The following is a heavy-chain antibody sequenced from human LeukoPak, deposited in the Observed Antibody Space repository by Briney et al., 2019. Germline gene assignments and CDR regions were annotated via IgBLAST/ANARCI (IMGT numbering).Heavy chain of an antibody. CDR3: ARGIVVVAAKGELLDY. CDR1: GFTFSSYA. V-gene: IGHV3-30-3*01. J-gene: IGHJ4*02. D-gene: IGHD2-15*01. Sequence: SGGSLRLSCAASGFTFSSYAMHWVRQAPGKGLEWVAVISYDGSNKYYADSMKGRFTISRDNSKNTLYLQMNSLRAEDTAVYYCARGIVVVAAKGELLDYWGQGTLSPSPQ. CDR2: ISYDGSNK.